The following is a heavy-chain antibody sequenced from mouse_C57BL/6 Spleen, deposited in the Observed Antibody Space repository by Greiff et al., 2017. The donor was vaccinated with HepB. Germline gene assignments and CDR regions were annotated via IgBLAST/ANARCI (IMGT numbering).Heavy chain of an antibody. CDR2: ISSGSSTI. Sequence: DVMLVESGGGLVKPGGSLKLSCAASGFTFSDYGMHWVRQAPETGLEWVAYISSGSSTIYYADTVKGRFTISRDNAKNTLFLQMTSLRSEDTAMYYCARWVPRYYAMEDWGQGASVTVSS. CDR1: GFTFSDYG. V-gene: IGHV5-17*01. J-gene: IGHJ4*01. D-gene: IGHD2-14*01. CDR3: ARWVPRYYAMED.